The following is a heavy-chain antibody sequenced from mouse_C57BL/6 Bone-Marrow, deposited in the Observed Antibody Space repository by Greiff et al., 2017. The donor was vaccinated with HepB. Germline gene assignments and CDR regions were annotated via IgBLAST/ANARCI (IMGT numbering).Heavy chain of an antibody. Sequence: VQLQQSGPGLVKPSQSLSLTCSVTGYSITSGYYWNWIRQFPGNKLEWMGYISYDGSNNYNPSLKNRISITRDTSKNQFSLKLNSVTTEDTATYYCARKRTSYYFDYWGQGTTLTVSS. J-gene: IGHJ2*01. V-gene: IGHV3-6*01. CDR1: GYSITSGYY. CDR3: ARKRTSYYFDY. CDR2: ISYDGSN.